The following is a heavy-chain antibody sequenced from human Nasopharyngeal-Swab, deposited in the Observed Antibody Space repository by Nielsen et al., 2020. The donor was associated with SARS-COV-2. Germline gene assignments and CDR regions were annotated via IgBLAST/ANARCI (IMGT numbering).Heavy chain of an antibody. CDR3: ARGDYYYGMDV. Sequence: WIRQSPSRGLEWLGRTYYRSKWYTDYAISVKSRITLNRDTSKNQFSLQLDSVTPEDTAVYYCARGDYYYGMDVWGQGTADTVSS. V-gene: IGHV6-1*01. J-gene: IGHJ6*02. CDR2: TYYRSKWYT.